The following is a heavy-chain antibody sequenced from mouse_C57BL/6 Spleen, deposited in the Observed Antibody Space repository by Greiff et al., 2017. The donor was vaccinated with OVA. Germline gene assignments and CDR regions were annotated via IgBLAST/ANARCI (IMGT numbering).Heavy chain of an antibody. CDR3: ARWENPY. CDR2: IYPGDGDT. V-gene: IGHV1-82*01. CDR1: GYAFSSSW. D-gene: IGHD4-1*01. Sequence: VQLQQSGPELVKPGASVKISCKASGYAFSSSWMHWVKQRPGKGLEWIGRIYPGDGDTNYNGKFKGKATLTADTSASTAFMQLSSLTSADSGVYSCARWENPYWGQGTTLTVSS. J-gene: IGHJ2*01.